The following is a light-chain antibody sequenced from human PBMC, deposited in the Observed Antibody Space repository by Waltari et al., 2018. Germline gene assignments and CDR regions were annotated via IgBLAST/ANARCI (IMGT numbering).Light chain of an antibody. V-gene: IGKV4-1*01. CDR3: QPYYSTPST. CDR1: QSVLYSSNNKNY. J-gene: IGKJ4*01. CDR2: WAS. Sequence: DIVMTQSPDSLAVSLGERATINCKSSQSVLYSSNNKNYLAWYQQRSGQPPKLLIYWASIRESWVSDRFSGSGSGTDFTLTISSLQAEDVAVYYCQPYYSTPSTFGGGTKVEIK.